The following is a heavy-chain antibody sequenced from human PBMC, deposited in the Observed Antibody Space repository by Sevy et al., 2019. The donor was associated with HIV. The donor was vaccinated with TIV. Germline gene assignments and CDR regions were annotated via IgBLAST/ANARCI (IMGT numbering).Heavy chain of an antibody. V-gene: IGHV3-11*01. CDR1: GFTLSDYY. D-gene: IGHD1-26*01. J-gene: IGHJ6*02. Sequence: GGSLRLSCTASGFTLSDYYMSWIRQAPGKGLQWISYISGSDDSGGDDTIYYADSVKGGFTISRDNGKNSLYLQMSSLRADARAVYYGARDDGKDGRGGDYYYHAMDVWGRGTTVTVSS. CDR3: ARDDGKDGRGGDYYYHAMDV. CDR2: ISGSDDSGGDDTI.